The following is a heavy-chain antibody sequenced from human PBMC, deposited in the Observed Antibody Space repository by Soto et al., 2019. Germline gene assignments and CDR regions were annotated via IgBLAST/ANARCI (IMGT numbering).Heavy chain of an antibody. CDR2: INPDGRTT. J-gene: IGHJ5*02. V-gene: IGHV3-74*01. Sequence: EAQLVESGGGLVQPGGSLRISCAASGFTFSSYWMHWVRQAPGKGLVWVSRINPDGRTTNYADSVKGRFTISRDNANDTLCLQMNSLRAEGTAVYYCARVRVGGYEFDPWGQGTLIAVSS. D-gene: IGHD5-12*01. CDR1: GFTFSSYW. CDR3: ARVRVGGYEFDP.